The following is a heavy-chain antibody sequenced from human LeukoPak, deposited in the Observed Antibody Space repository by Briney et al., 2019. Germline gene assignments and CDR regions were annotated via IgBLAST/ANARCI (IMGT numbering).Heavy chain of an antibody. J-gene: IGHJ4*02. CDR2: IFYSGST. D-gene: IGHD2-15*01. Sequence: TSETLSLTCTVSGGSISSGDYYWSWIRQPPGKGLEWIGYIFYSGSTYYNPSLKSRVTISVDTSKNQFSLKLSSVTAADTAVYYCARGLSAIVYWGQGTLVTVSS. CDR3: ARGLSAIVY. V-gene: IGHV4-30-4*01. CDR1: GGSISSGDYY.